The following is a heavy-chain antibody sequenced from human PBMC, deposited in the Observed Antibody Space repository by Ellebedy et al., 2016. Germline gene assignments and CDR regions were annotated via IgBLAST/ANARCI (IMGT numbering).Heavy chain of an antibody. J-gene: IGHJ4*02. D-gene: IGHD3-9*01. CDR3: ARDGYYDILTGYYGVWGY. CDR2: ISSSGSTI. Sequence: GESLKISXAASGFTFSDYYMSWIRQAPGKGLEWILYISSSGSTINYADSVRGRFTISRDNAKNSLYLQMNSLRAEDTAVYYCARDGYYDILTGYYGVWGYWGQGTLVTVSS. CDR1: GFTFSDYY. V-gene: IGHV3-11*01.